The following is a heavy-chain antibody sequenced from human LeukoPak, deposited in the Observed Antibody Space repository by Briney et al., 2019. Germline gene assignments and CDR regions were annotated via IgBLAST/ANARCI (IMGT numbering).Heavy chain of an antibody. J-gene: IGHJ4*02. V-gene: IGHV1-3*01. CDR2: INAGNGNT. CDR1: GYTFTSYA. CDR3: ARGVVGATGGGY. Sequence: ASVKVSCKASGYTFTSYAMHWVRQAPGQRLEWMGWINAGNGNTKYSQKFQGRVTITRDTSASTAYMELSSLRSEDTAVYYCARGVVGATGGGYWGQGTLVTVSS. D-gene: IGHD1-26*01.